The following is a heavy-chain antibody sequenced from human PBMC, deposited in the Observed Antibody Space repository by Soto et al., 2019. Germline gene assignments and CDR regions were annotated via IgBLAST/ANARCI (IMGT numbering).Heavy chain of an antibody. CDR3: ARGESWYNDY. CDR1: GFTFSISW. Sequence: EVQVVDSGGGLVQPGGSLRLSCVASGFTFSISWMTWVRQAPGKGLEWVANIKQDGSEKYYVASVKGRFTISRDNAKNSLYLQMNTLRAEDTAVYYCARGESWYNDYWGQGTLVTVSS. CDR2: IKQDGSEK. D-gene: IGHD6-13*01. V-gene: IGHV3-7*04. J-gene: IGHJ4*02.